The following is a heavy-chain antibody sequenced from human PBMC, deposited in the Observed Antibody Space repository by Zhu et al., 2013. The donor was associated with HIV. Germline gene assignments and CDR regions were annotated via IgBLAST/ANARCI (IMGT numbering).Heavy chain of an antibody. CDR3: ARAAVPAAVHSYWYFDL. CDR2: INPNSGGT. Sequence: QVQLVQSGAEVKKPGASVKVSCKASGYTFTGYYMHWVRQAPGQGLEWMGWINPNSGGTNYAQKFQGRVTMTRDTSISTAYMELSRLRSDDTAVYYCARAAVPAAVHSYWYFDLWGRGTLVTVSS. J-gene: IGHJ2*01. D-gene: IGHD2-2*01. CDR1: GYTFTGYY. V-gene: IGHV1-2*02.